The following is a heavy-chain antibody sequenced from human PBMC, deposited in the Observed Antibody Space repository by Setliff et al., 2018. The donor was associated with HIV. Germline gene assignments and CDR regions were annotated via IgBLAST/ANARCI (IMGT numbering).Heavy chain of an antibody. V-gene: IGHV3-49*03. Sequence: GGSLRLSCITSGFTFGDYVMSWFRQAPGKGLEWVGFIRSKAHGGTTEYAASVEVRFTISRDDSKNTLYLQMNSLKTEDTAVYYCTTAGSGWYLGYWGQGTLVTVSS. D-gene: IGHD6-19*01. J-gene: IGHJ4*02. CDR2: IRSKAHGGTT. CDR3: TTAGSGWYLGY. CDR1: GFTFGDYV.